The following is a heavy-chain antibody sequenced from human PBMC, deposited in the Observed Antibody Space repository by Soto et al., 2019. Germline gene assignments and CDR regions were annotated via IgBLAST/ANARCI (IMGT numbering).Heavy chain of an antibody. V-gene: IGHV3-74*01. CDR2: INSDGSST. D-gene: IGHD3-3*01. CDR3: TRGGVGYYYYGMDV. J-gene: IGHJ6*02. CDR1: GFTFSSYW. Sequence: GGSLRLSCAASGFTFSSYWMHWVRQAPGKGLVWVSRINSDGSSTTYADSVKGRFSISRDNARKTLYLQMNSRRAEDTAVYHCTRGGVGYYYYGMDVWGQGTTVTVSS.